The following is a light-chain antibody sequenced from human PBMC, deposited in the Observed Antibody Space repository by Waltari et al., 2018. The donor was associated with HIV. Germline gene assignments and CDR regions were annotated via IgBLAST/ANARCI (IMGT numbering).Light chain of an antibody. J-gene: IGLJ2*01. CDR1: ALSMQY. V-gene: IGLV3-25*03. Sequence: SYELTQPPSLSVSPGQTARITCSGDALSMQYGYWYQPKPGQAPVLVIDKDSERSSGIPGRFSGASSGTTVTLTISGAQAEDEAAYFCQSTDRSGSYIIFGGGTKLTVL. CDR3: QSTDRSGSYII. CDR2: KDS.